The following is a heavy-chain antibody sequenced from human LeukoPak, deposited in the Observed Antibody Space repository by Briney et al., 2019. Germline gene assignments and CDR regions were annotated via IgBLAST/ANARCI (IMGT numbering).Heavy chain of an antibody. Sequence: GGSLRLSCAASGFTFTSYAMHWVRQAPGKGLEWVAVIYYDGSNQYYADSVKGRFTVSRDNAKNTLYLQMDSLRAEDTAVYYCATDRNSGKYYDYWGQGTLVTVSS. J-gene: IGHJ4*02. D-gene: IGHD1-26*01. CDR1: GFTFTSYA. V-gene: IGHV3-30*04. CDR2: IYYDGSNQ. CDR3: ATDRNSGKYYDY.